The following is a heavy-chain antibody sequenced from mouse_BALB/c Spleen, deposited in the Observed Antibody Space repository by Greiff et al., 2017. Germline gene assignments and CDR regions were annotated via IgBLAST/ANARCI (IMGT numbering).Heavy chain of an antibody. Sequence: VQLKESGPSLVKPSQTLSLTCSVTGDSITSGYWNWIRKFPGNKLEYMGYISYSGSTYYNPSLKSRISITRDTSKNQYYLQLNSVTTEDTATYYCARSVGTTVVATFAMDYWGQGTSVTVSS. J-gene: IGHJ4*01. D-gene: IGHD1-1*01. V-gene: IGHV3-8*02. CDR1: GDSITSGY. CDR3: ARSVGTTVVATFAMDY. CDR2: ISYSGST.